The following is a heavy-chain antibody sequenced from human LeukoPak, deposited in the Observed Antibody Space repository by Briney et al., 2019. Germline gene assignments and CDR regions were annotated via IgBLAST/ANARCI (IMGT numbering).Heavy chain of an antibody. CDR1: GDSVSSNSAT. Sequence: SQTLSLTCAISGDSVSSNSATRNWIRQSPSRGLEWLGRTYYRSKWYNGYAVSVKSRMTINPDTSKNQFSLQLNSVTPEDTAVYYCARELVGGRRDPVEGWGQGTLVTVSS. CDR2: TYYRSKWYN. V-gene: IGHV6-1*01. CDR3: ARELVGGRRDPVEG. D-gene: IGHD2-8*02. J-gene: IGHJ4*02.